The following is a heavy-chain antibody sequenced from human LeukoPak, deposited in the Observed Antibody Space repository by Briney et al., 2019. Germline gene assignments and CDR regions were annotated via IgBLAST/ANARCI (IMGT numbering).Heavy chain of an antibody. CDR2: INSDGSST. CDR1: GFIFNNFV. CDR3: ARDWNLGY. V-gene: IGHV3-74*01. D-gene: IGHD1-1*01. J-gene: IGHJ4*02. Sequence: PGGSLRLSCATTGFIFNNFVMHWVRQAPGKGLVWVSRINSDGSSTSYADSVKGRFTISRDNAKNTLYLQMNSLRAEDTAVYYCARDWNLGYWGQGTLVTVSS.